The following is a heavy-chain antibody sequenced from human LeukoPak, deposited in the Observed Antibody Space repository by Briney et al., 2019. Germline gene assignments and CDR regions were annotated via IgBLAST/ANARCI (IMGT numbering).Heavy chain of an antibody. CDR3: AREGYRDTSVDS. J-gene: IGHJ4*02. CDR1: GFTFSDYY. CDR2: ISNSGSHT. Sequence: GGSLRLSCAASGFTFSDYYMSWFRQAPGRGLEWVSYISNSGSHTSYADSVKGRFTISRDNAKNSLSLQVNSLRADDTAVYYCAREGYRDTSVDSWGQGTLVTVSS. D-gene: IGHD5-18*01. V-gene: IGHV3-11*06.